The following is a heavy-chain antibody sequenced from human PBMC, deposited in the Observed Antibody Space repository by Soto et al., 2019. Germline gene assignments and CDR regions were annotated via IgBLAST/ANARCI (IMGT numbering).Heavy chain of an antibody. CDR1: GFTFSSYG. CDR3: ARDFKSDYYGSGSYYNGYYYYGMDV. D-gene: IGHD3-10*01. V-gene: IGHV3-33*01. CDR2: IWYDGSNK. Sequence: QVQLVESGGGVVQPGRSLRLSCAASGFTFSSYGMHWVRQAPGKGLEWVAVIWYDGSNKYYADSVKGRFTISRDNSKNTLYLQMNSLRAEDTAVYYCARDFKSDYYGSGSYYNGYYYYGMDVWGQGTTVTVSS. J-gene: IGHJ6*02.